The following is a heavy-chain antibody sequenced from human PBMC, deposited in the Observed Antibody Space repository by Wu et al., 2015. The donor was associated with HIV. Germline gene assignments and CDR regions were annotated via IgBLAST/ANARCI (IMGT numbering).Heavy chain of an antibody. J-gene: IGHJ6*03. D-gene: IGHD3-10*01. CDR1: GYKFTGYY. CDR3: ARVGSDFYYYYMDV. Sequence: VQLVQSGPDIKAPGTSVKVSCKASGYKFTGYYVHWVRQAPGQGLEWMGWISPISGGTHYSQKFQGRVTMTRDTSISTAYMELSRLRSDDTAVYYCARVGSDFYYYYMDVWGQGTSVTVSS. V-gene: IGHV1-2*02. CDR2: ISPISGGT.